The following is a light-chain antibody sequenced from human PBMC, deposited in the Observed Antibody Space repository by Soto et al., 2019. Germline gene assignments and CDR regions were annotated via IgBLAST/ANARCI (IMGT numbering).Light chain of an antibody. J-gene: IGKJ5*01. V-gene: IGKV1-33*01. Sequence: DIQMTQSPSSLSASVGDRVTITCQASQDISNYLNWYQQKPGKAPKLLIYDASNLETGVPSRFSGSGSGTDYTFTISSLQTEDIATDYCHQYDNLQITFGQGTRLEIK. CDR2: DAS. CDR1: QDISNY. CDR3: HQYDNLQIT.